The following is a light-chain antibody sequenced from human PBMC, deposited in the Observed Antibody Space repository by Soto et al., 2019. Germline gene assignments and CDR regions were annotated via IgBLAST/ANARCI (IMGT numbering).Light chain of an antibody. CDR3: TSCSSSNTPV. CDR2: EVS. CDR1: SNDIDGYNC. J-gene: IGLJ1*01. V-gene: IGLV2-14*01. Sequence: QSALTQPASVSGSPGQSITISCTGSSNDIDGYNCVSWYRQHSGKAPKLITYEVSRRPSGVSNRFSASKSGNTASLTISGLQAEDEADYYCTSCSSSNTPVFGTGTKVTVL.